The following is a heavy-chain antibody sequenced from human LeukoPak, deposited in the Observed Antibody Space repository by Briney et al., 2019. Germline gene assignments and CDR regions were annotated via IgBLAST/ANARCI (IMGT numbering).Heavy chain of an antibody. CDR3: AKGYYDYVWGSYYFDY. D-gene: IGHD3-16*01. CDR1: GFIFSSYA. Sequence: GGSLRLSCAAPGFIFSSYAMSWVRQAPGKGLEWVSGISNGGSSTYYADSVKGRFTISRDNSKSTLNLQMNGLRAEDTAVYYCAKGYYDYVWGSYYFDYWGQGTLVTVSS. J-gene: IGHJ4*02. CDR2: ISNGGSST. V-gene: IGHV3-23*01.